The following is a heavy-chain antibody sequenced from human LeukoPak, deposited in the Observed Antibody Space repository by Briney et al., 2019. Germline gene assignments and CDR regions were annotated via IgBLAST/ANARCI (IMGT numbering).Heavy chain of an antibody. D-gene: IGHD5-18*01. J-gene: IGHJ4*02. CDR1: GFTFSNYA. V-gene: IGHV3-30*18. Sequence: GGSLRLSCAASGFTFSNYAIHWVRQAPGKGLEWVAVISYDGSNKYYADSVKGRFTISRDNSKNTVYLQMNSLRTDDTAVYYCAKDLSYLRGYSYGLDYWGQGTLVTVSS. CDR3: AKDLSYLRGYSYGLDY. CDR2: ISYDGSNK.